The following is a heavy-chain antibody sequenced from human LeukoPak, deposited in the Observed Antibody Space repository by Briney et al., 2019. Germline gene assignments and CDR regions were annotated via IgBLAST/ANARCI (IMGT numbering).Heavy chain of an antibody. D-gene: IGHD6-6*01. V-gene: IGHV2-5*02. Sequence: ESGPRLSKPTQTLTLTCTFSGFSLSTNGVAVGWIRQPPGKALEWLALSYWDDDERYSPSLKSRLTITKDTSKNQVVLTMTNMDPVDTGTYYCAHGSIAPRPVGDYFEYWGRGTLVTVSS. CDR2: SYWDDDE. CDR3: AHGSIAPRPVGDYFEY. J-gene: IGHJ4*01. CDR1: GFSLSTNGVA.